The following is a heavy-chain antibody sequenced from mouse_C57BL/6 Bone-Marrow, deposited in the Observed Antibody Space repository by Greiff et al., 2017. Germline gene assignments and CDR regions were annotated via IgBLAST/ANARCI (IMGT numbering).Heavy chain of an antibody. D-gene: IGHD1-1*01. J-gene: IGHJ2*01. Sequence: IQLQQPGAELVMPGASVKLSCKASGYPFTSYWMHWVKQRPGQGLEWIGEIAPSDSYTNYNQKFKGKSTLTVDKSSSTAYLQLSSLTSEDSEVYYCAREDLVRYYFDYWGQGTTLTVSS. CDR3: AREDLVRYYFDY. CDR2: IAPSDSYT. CDR1: GYPFTSYW. V-gene: IGHV1-69*01.